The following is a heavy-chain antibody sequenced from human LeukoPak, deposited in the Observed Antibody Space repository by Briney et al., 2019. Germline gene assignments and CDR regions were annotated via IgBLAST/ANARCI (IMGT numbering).Heavy chain of an antibody. Sequence: SETLSLTCTVSGGSISSSSYYWGWIRQPPGKGLEWIGSIYYSESTYYNPSLKSRVTISVDTSKNQFSLKLSSVTAADTAVYYCARAPGIRYCSGGSYYTTANWFDPWGQGTLVTVSS. J-gene: IGHJ5*02. CDR3: ARAPGIRYCSGGSYYTTANWFDP. D-gene: IGHD2-15*01. CDR1: GGSISSSSYY. CDR2: IYYSEST. V-gene: IGHV4-39*07.